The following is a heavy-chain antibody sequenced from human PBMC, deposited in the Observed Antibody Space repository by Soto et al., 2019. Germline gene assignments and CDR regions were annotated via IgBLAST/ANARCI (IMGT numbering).Heavy chain of an antibody. CDR3: ARDYSGYDYYFDY. V-gene: IGHV1-3*01. CDR1: GYTFTSYA. CDR2: INAGNGNT. J-gene: IGHJ4*02. D-gene: IGHD5-12*01. Sequence: ASVKVSCKASGYTFTSYAMHWVRQAPGQRLEWMGWINAGNGNTKYSQKFQGRVTITRDTSASTAYMELSSLRSEDTAVYYCARDYSGYDYYFDYWGQGALVTVSS.